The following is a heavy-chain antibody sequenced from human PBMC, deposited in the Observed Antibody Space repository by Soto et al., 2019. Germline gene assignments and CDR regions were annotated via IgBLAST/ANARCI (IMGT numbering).Heavy chain of an antibody. V-gene: IGHV4-30-4*01. CDR1: GVSVSDDDYH. D-gene: IGHD6-13*01. CDR3: AREIRAARGSDVFDV. J-gene: IGHJ3*01. Sequence: QVQLQESGPGLVTPSQTLSLLCTVTGVSVSDDDYHWGWVRQPPGKGLEWIGCIYHSGPTYYNSSLKSRLTMTVDTSKHQFSLKLTSVTVADTALYFCAREIRAARGSDVFDVWGQGKMVTVSS. CDR2: IYHSGPT.